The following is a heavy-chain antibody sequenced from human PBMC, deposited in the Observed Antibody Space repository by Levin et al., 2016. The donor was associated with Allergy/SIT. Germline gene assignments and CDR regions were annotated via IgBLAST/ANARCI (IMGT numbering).Heavy chain of an antibody. J-gene: IGHJ4*02. V-gene: IGHV3-7*01. D-gene: IGHD2-8*01. CDR1: GFTFSPYW. CDR2: IKEDGSQK. Sequence: GGSLRLSCAASGFTFSPYWMTWVRQAPGKGLEWVANIKEDGSQKYYVDSVKGRFTISKDNVKNSLYLQMNSLRDEDTAVYYCARLRPGCTVDYWGQGTLVTVSS. CDR3: ARLRPGCTVDY.